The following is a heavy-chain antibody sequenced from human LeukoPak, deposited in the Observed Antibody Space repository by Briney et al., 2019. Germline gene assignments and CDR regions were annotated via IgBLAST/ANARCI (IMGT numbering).Heavy chain of an antibody. CDR1: GGSISSSSYY. CDR3: ARQYYYGSGSYYKVYYYYYMDV. V-gene: IGHV4-39*07. Sequence: SETLSLTCTVSGGSISSSSYYWGWIRQPPGKGLEWIGSIYYSGSTYYNPSLKSRVTISVDTSKNQFSLKLSSVTAADTAVYYCARQYYYGSGSYYKVYYYYYMDVWGKGTTVTVSS. J-gene: IGHJ6*03. CDR2: IYYSGST. D-gene: IGHD3-10*01.